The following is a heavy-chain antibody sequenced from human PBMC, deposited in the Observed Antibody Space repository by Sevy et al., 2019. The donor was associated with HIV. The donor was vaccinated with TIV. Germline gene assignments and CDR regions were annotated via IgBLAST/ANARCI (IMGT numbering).Heavy chain of an antibody. D-gene: IGHD3-22*01. CDR1: GFTFSSYW. V-gene: IGHV3-7*01. J-gene: IGHJ6*03. CDR3: ARDLYDSSGYYYDYYYMDV. Sequence: GGSLRLSCAASGFTFSSYWMSWVRQAPGKGLEWVANIKQDGSGKYYVDSVKGRFPISRDNAKNSLYEQMNSLRAEDTAVYYCARDLYDSSGYYYDYYYMDVWGKGTTVTVSS. CDR2: IKQDGSGK.